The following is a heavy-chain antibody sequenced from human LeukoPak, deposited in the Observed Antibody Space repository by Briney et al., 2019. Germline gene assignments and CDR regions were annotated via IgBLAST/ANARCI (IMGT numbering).Heavy chain of an antibody. CDR1: GGSFHNYY. V-gene: IGHV4-59*08. Sequence: SETLSLTCTVSGGSFHNYYWSWIRQPPGNGLEWIGYIYYNGNTKYNPSLKSRVTISLNTSNNQFSLMLNSVTAADTAVYYCARRLNGYNVGGRDYFGMDVWGQGTTVTVS. CDR3: ARRLNGYNVGGRDYFGMDV. J-gene: IGHJ6*02. D-gene: IGHD5-12*01. CDR2: IYYNGNT.